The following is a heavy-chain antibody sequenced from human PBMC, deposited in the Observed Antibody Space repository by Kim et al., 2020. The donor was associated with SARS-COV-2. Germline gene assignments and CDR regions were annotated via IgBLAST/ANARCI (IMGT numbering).Heavy chain of an antibody. D-gene: IGHD6-6*01. Sequence: ASVKVSCKASGYTFTSYDINWVRQATGQGLEWMGWMNPNSGNTDYAQKFQGRVTMTRNTSISTAYMELSSLRSEDTAVYYCARVRSARRLLDYYYMDVWGKGPTVPVSS. J-gene: IGHJ6*03. CDR2: MNPNSGNT. V-gene: IGHV1-8*01. CDR1: GYTFTSYD. CDR3: ARVRSARRLLDYYYMDV.